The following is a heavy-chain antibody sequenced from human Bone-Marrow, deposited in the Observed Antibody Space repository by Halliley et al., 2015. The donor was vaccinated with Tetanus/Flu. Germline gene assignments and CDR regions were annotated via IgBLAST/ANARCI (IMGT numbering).Heavy chain of an antibody. Sequence: LELIGFIYYSGGTHYNPSLKSRVAISVDTPKNQFSLKLSSVTAADTAVYYCARDLIPSIGTDVWGQGTTVTVSS. V-gene: IGHV4-31*02. CDR3: ARDLIPSIGTDV. CDR2: IYYSGGT. J-gene: IGHJ6*02. D-gene: IGHD2-8*01.